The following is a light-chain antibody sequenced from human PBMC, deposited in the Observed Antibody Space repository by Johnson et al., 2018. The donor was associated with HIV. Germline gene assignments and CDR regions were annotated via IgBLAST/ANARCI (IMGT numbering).Light chain of an antibody. CDR1: NSNIGNNY. J-gene: IGLJ1*01. CDR3: GTWDSRLYV. Sequence: QSVLTQSPSVSAAPGQKVTISCSGSNSNIGNNYVSWYKHLPGTGPKLLIYENNKRPSGIPDRFSGSKSGTSATLGITGLQTGDEADYYCGTWDSRLYVFGTGTKVTVL. V-gene: IGLV1-51*02. CDR2: ENN.